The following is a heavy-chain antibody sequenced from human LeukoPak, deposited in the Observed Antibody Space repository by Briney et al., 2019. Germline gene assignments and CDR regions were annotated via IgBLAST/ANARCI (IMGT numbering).Heavy chain of an antibody. J-gene: IGHJ6*02. D-gene: IGHD3-3*01. CDR1: GYTFTGYY. V-gene: IGHV1-2*02. CDR2: INPNSGGT. Sequence: ASVKVSCKASGYTFTGYYMHWVRQAPGQGLEWMGWINPNSGGTNYAQKFQGRVTMTRDTSISTAYMELSRLRSDDTAVYYCASLRSAIFGVVTHLPPEYYYYGMDVWGQGTTVTVSS. CDR3: ASLRSAIFGVVTHLPPEYYYYGMDV.